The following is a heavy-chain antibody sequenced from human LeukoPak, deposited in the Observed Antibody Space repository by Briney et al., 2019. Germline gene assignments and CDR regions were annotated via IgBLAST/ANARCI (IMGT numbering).Heavy chain of an antibody. CDR3: ARPLRYYYYYGMDV. J-gene: IGHJ6*02. CDR2: INPNSGGT. V-gene: IGHV1-2*02. CDR1: GYTFTGYY. Sequence: GASVKVSCKASGYTFTGYYMHWVRQAPGQGLEWMGWINPNSGGTNYAQKFQGRVTMTRNTSISTAYMELSSLRSEDTAVYYCARPLRYYYYYGMDVWGQGTTVTVSS.